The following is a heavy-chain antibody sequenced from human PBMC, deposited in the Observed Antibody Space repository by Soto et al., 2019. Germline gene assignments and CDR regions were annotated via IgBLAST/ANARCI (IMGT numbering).Heavy chain of an antibody. CDR1: GYTLTELS. V-gene: IGHV1-24*01. D-gene: IGHD1-26*01. Sequence: ASVKVSCKVSGYTLTELSMHWVRQAPGKGLEWMGGFDPEDGETIYAQKFQGRVTMTEDTSTDTAYMELSSLRSGDTAVYYCATDGAALGYYYYGMDVWGQGTTVTVSS. J-gene: IGHJ6*02. CDR2: FDPEDGET. CDR3: ATDGAALGYYYYGMDV.